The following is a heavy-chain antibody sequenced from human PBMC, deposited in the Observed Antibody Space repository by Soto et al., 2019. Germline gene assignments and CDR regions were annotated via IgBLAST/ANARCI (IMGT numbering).Heavy chain of an antibody. CDR2: MYYSGSF. D-gene: IGHD6-19*01. CDR3: ARGLITGSHYSGGWYYFDS. CDR1: GASVGTGY. J-gene: IGHJ4*02. V-gene: IGHV4-59*02. Sequence: PSETLSLTCTVSGASVGTGYWSWIRQPPGKGLEWIGFMYYSGSFNYNPSLRSRVTISVHTSNSQFSLELSSVTAADTAVYYCARGLITGSHYSGGWYYFDSWGQGTQVTVSS.